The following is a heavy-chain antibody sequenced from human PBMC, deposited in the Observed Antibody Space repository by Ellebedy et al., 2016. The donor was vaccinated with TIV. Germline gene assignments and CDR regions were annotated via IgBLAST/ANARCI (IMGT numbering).Heavy chain of an antibody. V-gene: IGHV1-18*01. CDR1: GYTFRLYG. CDR3: ARYGSENAFDI. J-gene: IGHJ3*02. CDR2: ISAYNGKT. D-gene: IGHD3-10*01. Sequence: ASVKVSXXASGYTFRLYGICWVRQAPGQGLEWMGWISAYNGKTNYAQKFQGRVTMTTETSTTTAYMELRSLRSDDTAVYYCARYGSENAFDIWGQGTVVTVSS.